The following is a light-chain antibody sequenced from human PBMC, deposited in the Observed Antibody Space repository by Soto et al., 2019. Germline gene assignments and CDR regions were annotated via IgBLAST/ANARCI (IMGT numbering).Light chain of an antibody. J-gene: IGKJ4*01. Sequence: DIQMTQSPSSLSASVGDRVTITCRASQSISRYLHWFQQRPGEAPNLLIYSASSLQSGVPSRFSGSGSGTDFTLTIISLQSEDLGTYYCQQSYTAPLTFGGGTKVVIK. CDR1: QSISRY. CDR3: QQSYTAPLT. CDR2: SAS. V-gene: IGKV1-39*01.